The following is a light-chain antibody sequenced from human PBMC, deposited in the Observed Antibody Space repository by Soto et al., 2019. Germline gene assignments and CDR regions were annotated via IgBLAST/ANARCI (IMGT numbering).Light chain of an antibody. Sequence: EIVLTQSPGTLSLSPGERATLSCRASQSISNNYLAWYQQRPGQAPRLLIYGASSRATGIPVRFSGNGSGTTFTLTISRLEPEDFAVYYCQRYGRSPPITFGQGTRLEIK. CDR3: QRYGRSPPIT. J-gene: IGKJ5*01. V-gene: IGKV3-20*01. CDR1: QSISNNY. CDR2: GAS.